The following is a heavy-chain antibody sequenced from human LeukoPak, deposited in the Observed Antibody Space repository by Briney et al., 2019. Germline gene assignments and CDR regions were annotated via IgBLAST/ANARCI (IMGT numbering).Heavy chain of an antibody. V-gene: IGHV3-30*04. D-gene: IGHD5-18*01. Sequence: GGSLRLSCAAPGFTSTNNAMHWVRQAPGKGLDWAAVISYDGSNKYYADSVKGRFTISRDNSKNTLYLQMNSLRAEDTAVYYCARSSSMVTFDYWGQGTLVTVSS. J-gene: IGHJ4*02. CDR2: ISYDGSNK. CDR1: GFTSTNNA. CDR3: ARSSSMVTFDY.